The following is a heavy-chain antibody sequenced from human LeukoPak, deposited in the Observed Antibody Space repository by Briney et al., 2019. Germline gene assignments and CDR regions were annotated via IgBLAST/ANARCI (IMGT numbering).Heavy chain of an antibody. Sequence: GSLRLSCAASGFTFSSYAMSWIRQPPGKGLEWIGEINHSGSTNYNPSLKSRVTISVVTSKNQFSLKLSSVTAADTAVYYCARRRCSSTSCYWFDPWGQGTLVTVSS. CDR1: GFTFSSYA. J-gene: IGHJ5*02. V-gene: IGHV4-34*01. CDR3: ARRRCSSTSCYWFDP. D-gene: IGHD2-2*01. CDR2: INHSGST.